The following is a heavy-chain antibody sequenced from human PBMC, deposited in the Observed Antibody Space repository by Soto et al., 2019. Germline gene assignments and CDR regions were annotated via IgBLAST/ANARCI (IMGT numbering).Heavy chain of an antibody. V-gene: IGHV4-30-2*01. Sequence: QLQLQESGSGLVKPSQTLSLTCAVSGGSISSGGYSWSWIRQPPGKGLEWIGYIYHSGSTYYNPSLKSRVTISVDRSKNQFSRKLSSVTAADTAVYYCASGYCSSTSCPGAVDYWGQGTLVTVSS. CDR2: IYHSGST. CDR3: ASGYCSSTSCPGAVDY. CDR1: GGSISSGGYS. J-gene: IGHJ4*02. D-gene: IGHD2-2*01.